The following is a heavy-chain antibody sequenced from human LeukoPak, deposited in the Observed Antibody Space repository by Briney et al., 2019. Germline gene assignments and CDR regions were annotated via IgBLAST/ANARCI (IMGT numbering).Heavy chain of an antibody. Sequence: SETLSLTCTVSGGSITGYYWNWIRQPAGQGLEWLGRVNSSGGGKYNPSLASRVTMSVDTSKNQFSLKLTSLTAADTAVYYCAREEFLHEIDSSGYFVYWGQGTLVTVSS. CDR2: VNSSGGG. D-gene: IGHD3-22*01. V-gene: IGHV4-4*07. CDR3: AREEFLHEIDSSGYFVY. J-gene: IGHJ4*02. CDR1: GGSITGYY.